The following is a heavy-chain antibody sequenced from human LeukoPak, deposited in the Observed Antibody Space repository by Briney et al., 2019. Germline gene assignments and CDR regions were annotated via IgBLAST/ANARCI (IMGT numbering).Heavy chain of an antibody. CDR3: ARVGGGKVGAGLFDY. V-gene: IGHV3-7*01. D-gene: IGHD1-26*01. CDR1: GFTFSSYW. CDR2: INQDGSEK. J-gene: IGHJ4*02. Sequence: GGSLRLSCAASGFTFSSYWMRWVRQATGKGVEWVANINQDGSEKYYVVSVNGRFTISRDNAKNSLYLQMNSLRAEDTAVYYCARVGGGKVGAGLFDYWGQGTLVTVSS.